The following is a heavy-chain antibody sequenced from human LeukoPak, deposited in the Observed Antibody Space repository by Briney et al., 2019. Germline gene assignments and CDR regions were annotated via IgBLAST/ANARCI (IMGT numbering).Heavy chain of an antibody. CDR2: INHSGST. D-gene: IGHD3-22*01. CDR3: ARGPYYYDSSGADY. CDR1: GGSFSGYY. J-gene: IGHJ4*02. V-gene: IGHV4-34*01. Sequence: SETLSLTCAVYGGSFSGYYWSWIRQPPGKGLEWIGEINHSGSTNYNPSPKSRVTISVDTSKNQFSLKLSSVTAADTAVYYCARGPYYYDSSGADYWGQGTLVTVSS.